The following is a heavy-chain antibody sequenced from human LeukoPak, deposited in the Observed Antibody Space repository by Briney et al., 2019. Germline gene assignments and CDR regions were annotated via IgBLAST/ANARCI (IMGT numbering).Heavy chain of an antibody. CDR3: ARHSIAAAGTPHWFDP. CDR2: IYPSDSDT. CDR1: GYIFTTYW. Sequence: KPGESLKISCQASGYIFTTYWIGWVRQMPGKGLEWIGFIYPSDSDTKYNPSFEGQVTISTDKSINTAYLQWTNLKASDTAIYYCARHSIAAAGTPHWFDPWGQGTLVTVSS. D-gene: IGHD6-13*01. J-gene: IGHJ5*02. V-gene: IGHV5-51*01.